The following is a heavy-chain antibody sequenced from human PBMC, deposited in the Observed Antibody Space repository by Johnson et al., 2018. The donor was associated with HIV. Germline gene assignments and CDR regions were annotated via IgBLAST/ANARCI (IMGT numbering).Heavy chain of an antibody. CDR1: GFTFDDYG. CDR3: TTAIVIDAFDI. J-gene: IGHJ3*02. V-gene: IGHV3-15*01. D-gene: IGHD3-16*02. Sequence: VQLVESGGGVVRPGGSLRLSCAASGFTFDDYGMSWVRQAPGKGLEWVGRIKRKIEGEATDYAAHVKGRFTISRDDSKNTLFLQMSSLKTDDTAVYYCTTAIVIDAFDIWGQGTMVTVSS. CDR2: IKRKIEGEAT.